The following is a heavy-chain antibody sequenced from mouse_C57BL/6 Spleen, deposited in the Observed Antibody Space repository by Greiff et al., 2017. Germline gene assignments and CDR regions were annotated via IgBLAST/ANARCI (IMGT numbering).Heavy chain of an antibody. V-gene: IGHV1-82*01. CDR1: GYAFSSSW. J-gene: IGHJ4*01. D-gene: IGHD1-1*01. CDR2: IYPGDGDT. CDR3: ARGYGSSYYYAMDY. Sequence: QVQLQQSGPELVKPGASVKISCKASGYAFSSSWMNWVKQRPGKGLEWIGRIYPGDGDTNYNGKFKGKATLTADKSSSTAYMQRSSLTSEDSAVYFCARGYGSSYYYAMDYWGQGTSVTVSS.